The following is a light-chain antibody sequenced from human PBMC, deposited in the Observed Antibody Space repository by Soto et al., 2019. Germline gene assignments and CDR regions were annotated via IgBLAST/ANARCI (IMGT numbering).Light chain of an antibody. Sequence: SALSQPASVSGSPGQSITISCTGTGSDVGGYNYVSWYQQHPGKALKLMIYDVTNRPSGVSNRFSGSKSGNTASLTISGLQAEDEADYYCSSYTSSYTYVFGTGTKVTV. V-gene: IGLV2-14*01. CDR3: SSYTSSYTYV. CDR1: GSDVGGYNY. J-gene: IGLJ1*01. CDR2: DVT.